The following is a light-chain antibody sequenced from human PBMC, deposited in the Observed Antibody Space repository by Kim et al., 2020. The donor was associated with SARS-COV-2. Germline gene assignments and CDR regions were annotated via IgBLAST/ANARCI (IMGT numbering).Light chain of an antibody. V-gene: IGLV2-14*04. CDR2: DVS. CDR1: SSDVGGYNY. CDR3: SSYTSSSTDVV. J-gene: IGLJ2*01. Sequence: QSITIYCTGTSSDVGGYNYVSWYQQHPGKDPKLMIYDVSKRPSGVSNRFSGSKSGNTASLTISGLQAEDEADYYCSSYTSSSTDVVFGGGTQLTVL.